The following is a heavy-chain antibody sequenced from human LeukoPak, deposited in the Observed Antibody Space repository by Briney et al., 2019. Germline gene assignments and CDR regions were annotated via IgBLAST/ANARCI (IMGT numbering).Heavy chain of an antibody. CDR2: INPNSGGT. Sequence: GASVKVSCKASGYTFTGYYMYWVRQAPGQGLEWMGWINPNSGGTTYAQRFQGRVTMTRDTSITTAYMELSSLRSDDTAVFYCARGRGNYGGDPYYFDYWGQGTQVTVSS. CDR3: ARGRGNYGGDPYYFDY. J-gene: IGHJ4*02. D-gene: IGHD1-7*01. CDR1: GYTFTGYY. V-gene: IGHV1-2*02.